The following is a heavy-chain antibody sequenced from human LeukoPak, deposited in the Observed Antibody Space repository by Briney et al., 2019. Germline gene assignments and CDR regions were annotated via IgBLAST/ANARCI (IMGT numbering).Heavy chain of an antibody. J-gene: IGHJ6*02. CDR2: IIPILGIA. Sequence: ASVNVSCTASGGTFSSYTISWVRQAPGQGLEWMGRIIPILGIANYAQKFQGRVTITADKSTSTAYMELSSLRSEDTAVYYCARADYGDYVMPYYYYGMDVWGQGTTVTVSS. CDR1: GGTFSSYT. D-gene: IGHD4-17*01. V-gene: IGHV1-69*02. CDR3: ARADYGDYVMPYYYYGMDV.